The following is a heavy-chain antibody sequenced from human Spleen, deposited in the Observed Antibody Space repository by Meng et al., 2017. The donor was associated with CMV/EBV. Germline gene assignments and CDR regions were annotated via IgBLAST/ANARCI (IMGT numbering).Heavy chain of an antibody. CDR1: GYTFTSYG. CDR2: ISAYNGNT. CDR3: ARVPAPYYYDSSGPFDY. Sequence: ASVKVSCKASGYTFTSYGISWVRQAPGQGLEWMGWISAYNGNTNYAQKLQGRVTMTTDTSTSTAYMELRSLRFDDTAVYYCARVPAPYYYDSSGPFDYWGQGTLVTVSS. V-gene: IGHV1-18*01. D-gene: IGHD3-22*01. J-gene: IGHJ4*02.